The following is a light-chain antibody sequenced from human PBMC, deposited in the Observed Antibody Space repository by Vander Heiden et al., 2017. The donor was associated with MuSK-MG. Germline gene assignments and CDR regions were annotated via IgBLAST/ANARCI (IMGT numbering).Light chain of an antibody. CDR3: QQTDNTPYT. Sequence: DIQMTQSPSSLSASVGDRVTISCRASQSISKYLNWYQQKPGKAPKLLISAASSLQSGVPSRFSGSGSGADFTLSISKLQPDDFATYYCQQTDNTPYTFGQATKMEIK. CDR1: QSISKY. V-gene: IGKV1-39*01. CDR2: AAS. J-gene: IGKJ2*01.